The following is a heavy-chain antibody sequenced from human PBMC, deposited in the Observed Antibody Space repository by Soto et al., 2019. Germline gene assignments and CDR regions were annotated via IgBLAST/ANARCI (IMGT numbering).Heavy chain of an antibody. D-gene: IGHD6-13*01. V-gene: IGHV4-39*01. CDR2: IYYSGST. Sequence: SETLSLTCTVSGGSISSSSYYWGWIRQPPGKGLEWIGSIYYSGSTYYNPSLKSRVTISVDTSKNQFSLKLSSVTAADTAVYYCATLYSSSWYCYFDYWGQGTLVTVSS. J-gene: IGHJ4*02. CDR1: GGSISSSSYY. CDR3: ATLYSSSWYCYFDY.